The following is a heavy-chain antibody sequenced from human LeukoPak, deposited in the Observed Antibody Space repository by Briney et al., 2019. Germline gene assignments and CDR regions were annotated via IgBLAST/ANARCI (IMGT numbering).Heavy chain of an antibody. Sequence: SETLSLTCAVYGGSFSGYYWSWIRQPPGKGLEWIGEINHSGSTNYNPSLKSRVTISVDTSKNLFSLKLSSVTAADTAVYYCARQNGGTWNYYYYMDVWGKGTTVTVSS. V-gene: IGHV4-34*01. D-gene: IGHD1-1*01. J-gene: IGHJ6*03. CDR1: GGSFSGYY. CDR3: ARQNGGTWNYYYYMDV. CDR2: INHSGST.